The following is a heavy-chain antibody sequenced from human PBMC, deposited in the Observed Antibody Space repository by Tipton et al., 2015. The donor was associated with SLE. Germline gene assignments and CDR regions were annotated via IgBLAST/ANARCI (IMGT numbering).Heavy chain of an antibody. Sequence: TLSLTCAVYGGSFSGYYWSWIRQPPGKGLEWIGEINHSGSTNYNPSLKSRVTISVDTSKNQFSLKLSSVTAADTAVYYCARGGGSYSAPTFDHWGQGTLLSVSS. V-gene: IGHV4-34*01. CDR2: INHSGST. CDR1: GGSFSGYY. J-gene: IGHJ4*02. D-gene: IGHD1-26*01. CDR3: ARGGGSYSAPTFDH.